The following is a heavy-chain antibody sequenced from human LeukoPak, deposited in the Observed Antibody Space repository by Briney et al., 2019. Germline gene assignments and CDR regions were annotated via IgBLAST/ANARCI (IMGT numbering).Heavy chain of an antibody. CDR2: ISISSNTI. Sequence: GGSLRLSCAASGFTFSDYNVHWVRQAPGTGLEWVSYISISSNTIYYADSVKGRFTISRDNAKNSLFLQMNSLRAEDTAVYYCSRDLGLPGVWGQGTVVTVSS. V-gene: IGHV3-48*01. CDR3: SRDLGLPGV. CDR1: GFTFSDYN. J-gene: IGHJ3*01. D-gene: IGHD3-10*01.